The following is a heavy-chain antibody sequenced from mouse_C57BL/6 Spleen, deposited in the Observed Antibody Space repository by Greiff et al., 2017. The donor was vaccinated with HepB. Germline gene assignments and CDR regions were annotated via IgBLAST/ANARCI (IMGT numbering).Heavy chain of an antibody. Sequence: VQLQQSGAELVKPGASVKMSCKASGYTFTSYWITWVKQRPGQGLEWIGDIYPGSGSTNYNEKFKSKATLTVDTSSSTAYMQLSSLTSADSAVYYCARSDLAWFAYWGQGTLVTVSA. J-gene: IGHJ3*01. CDR3: ARSDLAWFAY. CDR2: IYPGSGST. V-gene: IGHV1-55*01. CDR1: GYTFTSYW.